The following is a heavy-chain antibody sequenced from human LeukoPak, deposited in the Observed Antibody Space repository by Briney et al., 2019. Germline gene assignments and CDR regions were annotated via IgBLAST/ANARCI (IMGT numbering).Heavy chain of an antibody. CDR3: AKVAGSYPVYYYYGMDV. CDR2: INSDGSST. J-gene: IGHJ6*02. D-gene: IGHD1-26*01. Sequence: GGSLRLSCAASGFTFSSYWTHWVRQTPGKGLVWVSRINSDGSSTSYADSVKGRFTISRDNAKNTLYLQMNSLRAEDTAVYYCAKVAGSYPVYYYYGMDVWGQGTTVTVSS. CDR1: GFTFSSYW. V-gene: IGHV3-74*01.